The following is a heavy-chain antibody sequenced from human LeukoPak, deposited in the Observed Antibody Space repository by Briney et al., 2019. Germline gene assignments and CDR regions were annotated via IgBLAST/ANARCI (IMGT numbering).Heavy chain of an antibody. CDR1: GFSFSSSS. D-gene: IGHD3-16*01. V-gene: IGHV3-48*02. CDR3: ARDKYGGL. Sequence: GGSLRLSCAAYGFSFSSSSMNLVRQAPGKGLEWVSYISSTSTTYYSDSVKGRFTISRDNAKNSLYLQMNSLRDEDTALYYCARDKYGGLWGQGTMVTVSS. J-gene: IGHJ3*01. CDR2: ISSTSTT.